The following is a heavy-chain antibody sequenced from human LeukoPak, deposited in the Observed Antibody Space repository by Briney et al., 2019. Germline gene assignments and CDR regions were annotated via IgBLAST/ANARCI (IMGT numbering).Heavy chain of an antibody. D-gene: IGHD2-21*02. CDR1: GXSISSYY. J-gene: IGHJ4*02. V-gene: IGHV4-59*01. Sequence: SETLSLTCTVSGXSISSYYWSWIRQAPGKGLEWIGYIYYSGSTKYNPSLKSRVTISVDTSKNQFSLRLTSVTAADTAVYYCARAGVVTAIDYWGQGTLVTVSS. CDR2: IYYSGST. CDR3: ARAGVVTAIDY.